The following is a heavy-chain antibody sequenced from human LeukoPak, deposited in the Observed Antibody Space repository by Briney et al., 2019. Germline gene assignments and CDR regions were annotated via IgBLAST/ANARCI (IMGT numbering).Heavy chain of an antibody. D-gene: IGHD3-10*01. J-gene: IGHJ4*02. CDR3: AKRGVVIRGILVIGYHQEAYHYDY. CDR1: GISLSNYA. CDR2: ISERGGTT. V-gene: IGHV3-23*01. Sequence: TGGSLRLSCVVSGISLSNYAMSWVRQAPGKGLEWVSYISERGGTTTYADSVKGRFTISRDNSLNTMYLQMSSLRAEDTAVYFCAKRGVVIRGILVIGYHQEAYHYDYCGQGVLVTVSS.